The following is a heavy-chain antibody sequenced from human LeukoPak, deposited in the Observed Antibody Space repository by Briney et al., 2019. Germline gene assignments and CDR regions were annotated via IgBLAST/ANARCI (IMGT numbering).Heavy chain of an antibody. V-gene: IGHV1-69*13. J-gene: IGHJ6*04. D-gene: IGHD3-16*01. CDR2: IIPIFGTA. Sequence: EASVKVSCKASGGTFSSYAISWVRQAPGQGLEWMGGIIPIFGTANYAQKFQGRVTITADESTSTAYMELSSLRSEDTAVYYCAIKLGRDGYYYYGMDVWGKGTTVTVSS. CDR3: AIKLGRDGYYYYGMDV. CDR1: GGTFSSYA.